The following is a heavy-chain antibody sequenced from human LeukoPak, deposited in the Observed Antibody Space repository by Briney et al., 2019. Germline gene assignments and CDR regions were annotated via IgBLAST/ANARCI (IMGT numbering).Heavy chain of an antibody. D-gene: IGHD1-26*01. Sequence: GGSLKLSCAASGFTFSGSAMHWVRQASGKGLEWVGRIRSKANSYATAYAASVKGRFTISRDNAKNSLYLQMDSLRAEDTAVYYCARDQGGATSYWGQGTLVTVSS. V-gene: IGHV3-73*01. CDR3: ARDQGGATSY. CDR1: GFTFSGSA. CDR2: IRSKANSYAT. J-gene: IGHJ4*02.